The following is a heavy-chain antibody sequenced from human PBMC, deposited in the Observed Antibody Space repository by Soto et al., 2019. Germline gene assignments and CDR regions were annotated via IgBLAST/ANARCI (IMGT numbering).Heavy chain of an antibody. J-gene: IGHJ6*02. CDR3: ARLNNYYGSGSYSLNNYYYYGMDV. V-gene: IGHV4-59*01. CDR1: GGSISSYY. CDR2: IYYSGST. Sequence: SETLSLTCTVSGGSISSYYWSWIRQPPGKGLEWIGYIYYSGSTNYNPSLKSRVTISVDTSKNQFSLKLSSVTAADTAVYYCARLNNYYGSGSYSLNNYYYYGMDVWGQGTTVTVSS. D-gene: IGHD3-10*01.